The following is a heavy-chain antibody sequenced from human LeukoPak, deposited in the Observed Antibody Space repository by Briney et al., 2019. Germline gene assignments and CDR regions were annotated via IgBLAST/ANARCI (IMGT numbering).Heavy chain of an antibody. Sequence: HTGGSLRLSCAASGFTFSSYAMHWVRQAPGKGLEWVAVISYDGSNKYYADSVKGRFTISRDNSKNTLYLQMNSLRAEDTAVYYCAKRRGAVVVTYYFDYWGQGTLVTVSS. CDR2: ISYDGSNK. CDR1: GFTFSSYA. CDR3: AKRRGAVVVTYYFDY. D-gene: IGHD2-21*02. V-gene: IGHV3-30-3*02. J-gene: IGHJ4*02.